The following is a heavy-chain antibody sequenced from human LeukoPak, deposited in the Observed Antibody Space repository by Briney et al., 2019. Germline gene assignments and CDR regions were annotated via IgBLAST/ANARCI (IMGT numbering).Heavy chain of an antibody. CDR1: GYTFTTYG. J-gene: IGHJ6*02. CDR3: ASRRVYSYGPTPYYYGRDV. D-gene: IGHD5-18*01. V-gene: IGHV1-18*01. CDR2: ISANNGNT. Sequence: ASVMVSSTASGYTFTTYGISWVRQAPGQGIEWMGWISANNGNTNYAKKLPGRVTMTTDTSTSTAYMELRSLRSNDTAVYYCASRRVYSYGPTPYYYGRDVWGQGTTVTVSS.